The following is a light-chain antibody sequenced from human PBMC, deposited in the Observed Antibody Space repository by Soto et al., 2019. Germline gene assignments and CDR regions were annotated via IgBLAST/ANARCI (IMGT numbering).Light chain of an antibody. J-gene: IGKJ4*01. CDR1: QSISSH. CDR2: GAS. Sequence: DILMTQSPSSLSASVGDRVTITCRASQSISSHLNWYQQKSGKGPNLLIFGASSLQSGVPSRFSGSGSGTDFTLTINSLQPEDSATYYCQQGYSPPLSFGGGTQVAIK. V-gene: IGKV1-39*01. CDR3: QQGYSPPLS.